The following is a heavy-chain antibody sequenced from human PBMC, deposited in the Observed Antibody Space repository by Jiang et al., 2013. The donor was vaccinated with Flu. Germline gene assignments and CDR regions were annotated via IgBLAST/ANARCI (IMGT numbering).Heavy chain of an antibody. CDR3: ARDEYTGEAVAGLYGY. Sequence: CKASGYTFTGYYMHWVRQAPGQGLEWMGWINPNSGGTNYAQKFQGRVTMTRDTSISTAYVELSRLRSDDTAVYYCARDEYTGEAVAGLYGYWGQGTLVTVSS. D-gene: IGHD6-19*01. CDR1: GYTFTGYY. J-gene: IGHJ4*02. V-gene: IGHV1-2*02. CDR2: INPNSGGT.